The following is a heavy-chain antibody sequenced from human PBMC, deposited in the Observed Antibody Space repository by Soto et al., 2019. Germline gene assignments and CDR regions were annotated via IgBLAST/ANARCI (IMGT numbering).Heavy chain of an antibody. Sequence: TLSLTCTFSVGSISSGGYYCSWIRQHPWKGLEWIGYIYYSGSTYYNPSLKSRITISVDTSKNQFSLKLSSVTAADTAVYYCARNRVALAPNYYYYGMEVWGQGTTVSVSS. V-gene: IGHV4-30-4*08. J-gene: IGHJ6*01. CDR2: IYYSGST. D-gene: IGHD2-15*01. CDR1: VGSISSGGYY. CDR3: ARNRVALAPNYYYYGMEV.